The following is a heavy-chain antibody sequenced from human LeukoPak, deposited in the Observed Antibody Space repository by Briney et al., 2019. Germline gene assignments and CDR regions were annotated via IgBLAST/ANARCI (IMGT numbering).Heavy chain of an antibody. Sequence: SVKVSCKASGGTFSSYAISWVRQAPGQGLEWMGRIIPILGIANYTQKFQGRVTITADKSTSTAHTELSSLRSEDTAVYYCARGRFPSPAWFDPWGQGTLVTVSS. CDR1: GGTFSSYA. V-gene: IGHV1-69*04. J-gene: IGHJ5*02. D-gene: IGHD3-3*01. CDR3: ARGRFPSPAWFDP. CDR2: IIPILGIA.